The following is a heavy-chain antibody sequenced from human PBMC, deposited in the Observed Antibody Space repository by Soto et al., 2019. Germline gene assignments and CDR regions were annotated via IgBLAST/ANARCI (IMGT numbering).Heavy chain of an antibody. Sequence: QVQLVQSGAEVKKPGASVRVSCKASGYTFTNYGISWVRQAPGQGLEWMGWISGYNHNTIYAQKFQGRVTLNTDTSTSTAYMELWSLRSDDTAMYYCARDVSGSRGGFDFWGQGTLVIAS. V-gene: IGHV1-18*01. D-gene: IGHD1-26*01. CDR3: ARDVSGSRGGFDF. CDR2: ISGYNHNT. J-gene: IGHJ4*02. CDR1: GYTFTNYG.